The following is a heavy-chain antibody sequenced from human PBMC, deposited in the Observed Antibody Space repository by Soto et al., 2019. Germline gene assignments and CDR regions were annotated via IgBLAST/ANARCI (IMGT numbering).Heavy chain of an antibody. CDR3: ATDSSSSSYRYGDY. J-gene: IGHJ4*02. CDR1: GYTFTSYA. V-gene: IGHV1-3*01. CDR2: INAGNGKT. D-gene: IGHD6-6*01. Sequence: ASVKVSCKASGYTFTSYAMHWVRQAPGQGLEWMGWINAGNGKTKYSQKFQGRVTMTEDTSTNTAYMELSSLRSEDTAVYYCATDSSSSSYRYGDYWGQGTLVTVPQ.